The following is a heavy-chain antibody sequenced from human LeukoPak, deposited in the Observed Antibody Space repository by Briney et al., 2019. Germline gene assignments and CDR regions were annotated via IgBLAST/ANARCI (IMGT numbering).Heavy chain of an antibody. J-gene: IGHJ4*02. V-gene: IGHV5-51*01. CDR3: ARQVGNAYYAAYFDY. D-gene: IGHD3-16*01. CDR1: GYHFTSYW. Sequence: GASLQISCKGSGYHFTSYWIGWVRQMPGKGLEWMGIIYPGDSDTRYSPSFQGQVTISADKSISTAYLQWSSLKASDTAMYYCARQVGNAYYAAYFDYWGQGTLVTVSS. CDR2: IYPGDSDT.